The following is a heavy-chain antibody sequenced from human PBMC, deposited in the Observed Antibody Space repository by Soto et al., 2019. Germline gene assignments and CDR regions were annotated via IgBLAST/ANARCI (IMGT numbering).Heavy chain of an antibody. D-gene: IGHD3-22*01. CDR2: IIPMFGTA. CDR3: ASHYSDSSGYNYYCGMDV. CDR1: GGTFSSYA. Sequence: QVQLVQSGAEVKKPGSSVKVSCKASGGTFSSYAISWVRQAPGQGLEWMGGIIPMFGTADYAQKFQGRVTITADESTSTAYMELSSLRSEDTAVYYCASHYSDSSGYNYYCGMDVWGQGTTVTVSS. V-gene: IGHV1-69*12. J-gene: IGHJ6*02.